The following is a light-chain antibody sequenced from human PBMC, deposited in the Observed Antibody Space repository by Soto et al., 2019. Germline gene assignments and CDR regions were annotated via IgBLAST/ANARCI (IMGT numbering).Light chain of an antibody. J-gene: IGLJ2*01. Sequence: NFMLTQPHSVSESPGKTVTISCTRSSGSIASNYVQWYQQRPGSSPTTVIYEDNQRPSGVPDRFSASIDSSSNSASLIISGLKTEDEADYYCQSYDSSTVVFGGGTKLTVL. CDR1: SGSIASNY. CDR3: QSYDSSTVV. V-gene: IGLV6-57*01. CDR2: EDN.